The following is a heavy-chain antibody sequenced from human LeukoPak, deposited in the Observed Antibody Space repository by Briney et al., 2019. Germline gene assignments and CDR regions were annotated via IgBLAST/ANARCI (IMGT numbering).Heavy chain of an antibody. CDR2: ISYDGSNK. J-gene: IGHJ4*02. CDR3: AKDAQDSSGWS. Sequence: GRSLRLSCAASGFTFSSYGMHWVRQAPGKGLEWVAVISYDGSNKYYADSVKGRFTISRDNSKNTLYLQMNSLRAEDTAVYYCAKDAQDSSGWSWGQGTLVTVSS. V-gene: IGHV3-30*18. CDR1: GFTFSSYG. D-gene: IGHD6-19*01.